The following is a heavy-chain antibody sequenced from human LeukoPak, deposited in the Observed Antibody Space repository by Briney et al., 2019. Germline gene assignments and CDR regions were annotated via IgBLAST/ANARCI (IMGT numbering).Heavy chain of an antibody. CDR1: GFTFSSYV. CDR3: AKDHDYGGNSAEYFQH. CDR2: ISGSGGST. D-gene: IGHD4-23*01. J-gene: IGHJ1*01. Sequence: GGSLRLSCAASGFTFSSYVMSWVRQAPGKGLEWVSAISGSGGSTYYADSVKGRFTISRDNSKNTLYLQMNSLRAEDTAVYYCAKDHDYGGNSAEYFQHWGQGTLVTVSS. V-gene: IGHV3-23*01.